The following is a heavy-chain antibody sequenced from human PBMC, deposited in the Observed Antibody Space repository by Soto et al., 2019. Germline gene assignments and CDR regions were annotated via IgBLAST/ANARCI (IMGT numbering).Heavy chain of an antibody. CDR1: GVSISNSSYY. J-gene: IGHJ1*01. V-gene: IGHV4-39*01. Sequence: QLQLQESGPGLVKPSETLSLTCTVSGVSISNSSYYWGCIRRPPGKGLEWIGTIYYSGITYYNPSLNSRVTLSVDTSKNQFSLKLTSVTAADTAVYYCARNGSNWGQGTMVTVSA. CDR3: ARNGSN. CDR2: IYYSGIT.